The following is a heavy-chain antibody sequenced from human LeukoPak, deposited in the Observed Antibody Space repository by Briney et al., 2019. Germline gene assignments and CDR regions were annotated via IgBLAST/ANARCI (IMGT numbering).Heavy chain of an antibody. Sequence: PGGSLRLSCAASGFTFSSYWMHWVRQAPGKGLVWVSRINTDGSSTSYADSVKGRFTISRDNAKNTLYLQMNSLRAEDTAVYYCARGGPSIAARRVRFWGQGTLVTVSS. CDR1: GFTFSSYW. J-gene: IGHJ4*02. V-gene: IGHV3-74*01. CDR3: ARGGPSIAARRVRF. D-gene: IGHD6-6*01. CDR2: INTDGSST.